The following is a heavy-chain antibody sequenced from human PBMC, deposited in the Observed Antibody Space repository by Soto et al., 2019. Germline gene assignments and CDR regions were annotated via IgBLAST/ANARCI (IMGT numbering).Heavy chain of an antibody. V-gene: IGHV3-23*01. CDR2: ITGSGGST. D-gene: IGHD2-15*01. J-gene: IGHJ4*02. CDR1: GFTFSSYA. CDR3: AKDLGSSGGGFDY. Sequence: EVQLLESGGGLVQPGGSLRLSCAASGFTFSSYAMSWVRQAPGKGLEWVSAITGSGGSTYYADSVKGRFTISRDSSKNTLHLQMNSLRAEDTAVYYCAKDLGSSGGGFDYRGQGTLVTVSS.